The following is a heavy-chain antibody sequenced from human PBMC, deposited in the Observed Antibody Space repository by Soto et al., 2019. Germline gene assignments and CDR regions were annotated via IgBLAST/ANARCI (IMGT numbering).Heavy chain of an antibody. CDR2: INHSGST. V-gene: IGHV4-34*01. CDR3: ARVNRRGYSGYDFPVPGWFEP. J-gene: IGHJ5*02. CDR1: GVSFSGYY. D-gene: IGHD5-12*01. Sequence: SETLSLTCAVYGVSFSGYYWSWIRQPPGKGLEWIGEINHSGSTNYNPSLKSRVTISVDTSKNQFSLKLSSVTAADTAVYYCARVNRRGYSGYDFPVPGWFEPWGQGTLVTVSS.